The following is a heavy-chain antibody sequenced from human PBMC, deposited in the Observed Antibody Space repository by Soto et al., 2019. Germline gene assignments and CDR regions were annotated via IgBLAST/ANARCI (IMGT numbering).Heavy chain of an antibody. D-gene: IGHD3-22*01. CDR3: ARETLTYCYDSRDRPDAFDS. CDR1: GGSISSGGYY. Sequence: QVQLQESGPGLVKPSQTLSLTCPVSGGSISSGGYYWSWIRQHPGPVLEGIGCIYYSGSSYYNPSLKRRVTITGDTSKHQFSLKLRSVTAADTAVYYCARETLTYCYDSRDRPDAFDSWGPGKMVNGPS. V-gene: IGHV4-31*03. J-gene: IGHJ3*02. CDR2: IYYSGSS.